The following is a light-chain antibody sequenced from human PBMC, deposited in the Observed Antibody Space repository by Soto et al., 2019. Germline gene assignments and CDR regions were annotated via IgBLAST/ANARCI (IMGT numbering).Light chain of an antibody. CDR3: CSYAGSSTFHVV. J-gene: IGLJ2*01. CDR1: SSDVGSYNL. CDR2: EGS. Sequence: QLVLTQPASVSGSPGQSITISCTGTSSDVGSYNLVSWYQQHPGKAPKLMIYEGSKRPSGVSNRFSGSKSGNTASLTISGLQAEDEADYYCCSYAGSSTFHVVFGGGTKLTVL. V-gene: IGLV2-23*03.